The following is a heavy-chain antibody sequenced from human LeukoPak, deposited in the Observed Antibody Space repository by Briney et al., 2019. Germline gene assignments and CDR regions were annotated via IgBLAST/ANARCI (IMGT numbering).Heavy chain of an antibody. D-gene: IGHD3-22*01. CDR1: AFTLSTYA. CDR2: ISAGKGNT. CDR3: AKLGGYYYDSSGYYYQSGVAYYYYYYMDV. V-gene: IGHV3-23*01. Sequence: GGSLRLSCAASAFTLSTYAMSWVRQAPGKGLEWVSGISAGKGNTYYADSVKGRFTISRDNSKNTLYLQMNSLRAEDTAVYYCAKLGGYYYDSSGYYYQSGVAYYYYYYMDVWGKGTTVTISS. J-gene: IGHJ6*03.